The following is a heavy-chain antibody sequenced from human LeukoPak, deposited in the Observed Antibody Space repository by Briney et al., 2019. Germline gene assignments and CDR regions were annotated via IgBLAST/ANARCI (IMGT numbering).Heavy chain of an antibody. V-gene: IGHV3-30-3*01. CDR2: IKHDETRE. CDR1: GFTFSNHA. CDR3: GKDLTGSYSVDY. Sequence: PGGSLRLSCAASGFTFSNHAMHWGRQAPGKGLEWVAVIKHDETRERYGDSVKGRFSISRDNSKNTLFLQLNSLRTEDTAVYYCGKDLTGSYSVDYWGQGTLVTVSS. J-gene: IGHJ4*02. D-gene: IGHD1-26*01.